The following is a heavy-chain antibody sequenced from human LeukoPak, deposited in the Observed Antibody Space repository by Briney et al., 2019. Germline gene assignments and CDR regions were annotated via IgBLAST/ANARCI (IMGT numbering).Heavy chain of an antibody. V-gene: IGHV3-15*01. Sequence: SGGSLRLSCAASGFTFSNAWMTWVRQAPGKGLEWVGRIKSRSDAGTTDYAAPVKGRFTISRDDSKNTLYLQMNSLKTEDTAVYYCTTDLGITMIRGVFVFWGQGTLVTVSS. CDR3: TTDLGITMIRGVFVF. J-gene: IGHJ4*02. D-gene: IGHD3-10*01. CDR1: GFTFSNAW. CDR2: IKSRSDAGTT.